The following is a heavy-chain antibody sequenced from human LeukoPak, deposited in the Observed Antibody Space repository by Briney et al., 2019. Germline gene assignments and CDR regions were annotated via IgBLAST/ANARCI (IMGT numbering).Heavy chain of an antibody. Sequence: ASVKVSCMASGYTFTSYGISWVRQAPGQGLEWMGWISAYNGNTNYAQKLQGRVTMTTDTPTSTAYMELRSLRSDDTAVYYCARDLFLGEVTGYYYYGMDVWGQGTTVTVSS. CDR1: GYTFTSYG. J-gene: IGHJ6*02. V-gene: IGHV1-18*01. CDR2: ISAYNGNT. CDR3: ARDLFLGEVTGYYYYGMDV. D-gene: IGHD3-10*01.